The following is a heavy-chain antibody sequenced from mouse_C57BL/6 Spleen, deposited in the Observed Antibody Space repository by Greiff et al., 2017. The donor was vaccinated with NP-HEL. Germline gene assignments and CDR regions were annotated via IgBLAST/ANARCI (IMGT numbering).Heavy chain of an antibody. CDR2: ISSGGDYI. J-gene: IGHJ1*03. Sequence: EVKLVESGEGLVKPGGSLKLSCAASGFTFSSYAMSWVRQTPEKRLEWVAYISSGGDYIYYADTVKGRFTISRDNARNTLYLQMSSLKSEDTAMYYCTRGGDYETGYWYFDVWGTGTTVTVSS. CDR1: GFTFSSYA. CDR3: TRGGDYETGYWYFDV. D-gene: IGHD2-4*01. V-gene: IGHV5-9-1*02.